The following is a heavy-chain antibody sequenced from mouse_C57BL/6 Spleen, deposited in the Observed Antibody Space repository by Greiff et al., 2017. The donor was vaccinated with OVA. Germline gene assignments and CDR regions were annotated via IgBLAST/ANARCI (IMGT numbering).Heavy chain of an antibody. CDR3: ARWYGSTFWWFDV. Sequence: QVQLKESGAELVKPGASVKISCKASGYAFSSYWMNWVKQRPGKGLEWIGQIYPGDGDTNYNGKFKGKATLTADKSSSTAYMQLSSLTSEDSAVYFCARWYGSTFWWFDVWGTGTTVTVSS. CDR1: GYAFSSYW. J-gene: IGHJ1*03. D-gene: IGHD1-1*01. V-gene: IGHV1-80*01. CDR2: IYPGDGDT.